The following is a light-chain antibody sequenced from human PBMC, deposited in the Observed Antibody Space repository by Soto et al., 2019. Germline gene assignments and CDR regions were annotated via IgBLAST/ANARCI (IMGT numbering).Light chain of an antibody. J-gene: IGLJ3*02. CDR2: SNN. CDR1: SSNIGSNT. V-gene: IGLV1-44*01. Sequence: QSVLTQPPSASGTPGQRVTISCSGSSSNIGSNTVNWYQQLPGTAPHLLIYSNNQRPSGVPDRFSGSKSGTSASLAISGLQSEDEADYYCAAWDDSLNGWVFGGGTKLTVL. CDR3: AAWDDSLNGWV.